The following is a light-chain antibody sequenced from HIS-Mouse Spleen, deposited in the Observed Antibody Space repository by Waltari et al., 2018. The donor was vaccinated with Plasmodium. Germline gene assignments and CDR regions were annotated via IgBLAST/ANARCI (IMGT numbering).Light chain of an antibody. CDR1: QSVSSSY. V-gene: IGKV3-20*01. CDR2: GAS. CDR3: QQYGSSPMYT. Sequence: IVLTQSPGTLSLSPGARATLSCRASQSVSSSYLAGYQQKPGQAPRLLIYGASSRATGIPDRFSGSGSGTDFTLTISRLEPEDFAVYYCQQYGSSPMYTFGQGTKLEIK. J-gene: IGKJ2*01.